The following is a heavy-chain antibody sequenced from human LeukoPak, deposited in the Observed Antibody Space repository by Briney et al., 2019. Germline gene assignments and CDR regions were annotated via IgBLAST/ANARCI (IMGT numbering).Heavy chain of an antibody. Sequence: PSETLSLTCAVYGGSFSGYYWSWIRQPPGKGLEWIGEINHSGSTNYNPSLKSRVTISVDTSKNQFSLKLSSVTAADTAVYYCARGPSYYDILTGYYSYYYYYGMDVWGQGTTVTVSS. CDR3: ARGPSYYDILTGYYSYYYYYGMDV. J-gene: IGHJ6*02. CDR2: INHSGST. D-gene: IGHD3-9*01. V-gene: IGHV4-34*01. CDR1: GGSFSGYY.